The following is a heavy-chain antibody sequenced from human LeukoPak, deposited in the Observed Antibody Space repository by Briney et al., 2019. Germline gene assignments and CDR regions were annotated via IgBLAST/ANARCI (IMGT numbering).Heavy chain of an antibody. CDR3: ARSEAVAWSFDL. CDR1: GFTFSDYY. D-gene: IGHD6-19*01. J-gene: IGHJ2*01. CDR2: LNTDGSDT. V-gene: IGHV3-74*01. Sequence: GGSLRLSCAASGFTFSDYYMSWIRQAPGKGLVWVSRLNTDGSDTRYADSVQGRFTISRDNAKNTLYMQMNSLRAEDTAVYYCARSEAVAWSFDLWGRGTLVTVSS.